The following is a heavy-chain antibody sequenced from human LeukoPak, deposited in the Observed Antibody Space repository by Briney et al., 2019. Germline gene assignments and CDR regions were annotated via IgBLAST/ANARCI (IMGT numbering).Heavy chain of an antibody. V-gene: IGHV4-4*02. J-gene: IGHJ3*02. CDR2: IYHSGST. D-gene: IGHD3-22*01. CDR3: AGEDYFDSSGYASWRFDI. CDR1: GGSISSSNW. Sequence: SETLSLTCAVSGGSISSSNWWSWIRQPPGKGLEWIGEIYHSGSTNYNPSLKSRVTISVDTSKNQFSLKLTSVTTADTAVYYCAGEDYFDSSGYASWRFDIWGQGTMVTVSS.